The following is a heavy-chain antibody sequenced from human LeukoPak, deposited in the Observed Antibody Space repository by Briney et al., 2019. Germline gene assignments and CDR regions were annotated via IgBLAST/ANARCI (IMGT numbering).Heavy chain of an antibody. V-gene: IGHV3-74*01. CDR2: IISDGSST. J-gene: IGHJ4*02. CDR1: GFTFSSYW. D-gene: IGHD1-26*01. Sequence: PGGSLRLSCAASGFTFSSYWMHWVRQAPGKGLVWVSRIISDGSSTSYAASVKGRFTISRDNAKNTLYLQMNSLRAEDTAVYYCAKDPQKWESYFDYWGQGTLVTVSS. CDR3: AKDPQKWESYFDY.